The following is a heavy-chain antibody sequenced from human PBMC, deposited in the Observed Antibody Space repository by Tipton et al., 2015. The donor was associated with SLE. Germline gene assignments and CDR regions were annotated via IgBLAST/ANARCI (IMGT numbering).Heavy chain of an antibody. Sequence: TLSLTCTVSGGSISSGSCYWSWIRQPAGKGLEWIGRIYTSGSTNYNPSLKSRVTISVDTSKNQFSLKLSSVTAADTAVYYCARVNIAAAGHFDYWGQGTLVTVSS. D-gene: IGHD6-13*01. V-gene: IGHV4-61*02. CDR2: IYTSGST. CDR1: GGSISSGSCY. J-gene: IGHJ4*02. CDR3: ARVNIAAAGHFDY.